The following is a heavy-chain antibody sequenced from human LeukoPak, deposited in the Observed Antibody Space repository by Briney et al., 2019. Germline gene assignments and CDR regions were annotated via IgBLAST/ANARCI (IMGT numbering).Heavy chain of an antibody. V-gene: IGHV5-51*01. CDR1: GYSFTSHW. CDR3: ARGVVGANDYFYGMDV. D-gene: IGHD1-26*01. CDR2: IYPGNPET. J-gene: IGHJ6*02. Sequence: GESLKITCKGSGYSFTSHWIAWVRQMPGKGLEWMGIIYPGNPETRYSPSFQGQVTMSADKSIRTAYLQWGSLKASDTAIYYCARGVVGANDYFYGMDVWGQGTTVTVSS.